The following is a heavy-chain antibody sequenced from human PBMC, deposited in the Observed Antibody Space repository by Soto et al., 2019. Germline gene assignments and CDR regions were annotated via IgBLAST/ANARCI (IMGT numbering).Heavy chain of an antibody. CDR2: IYYSGIT. V-gene: IGHV4-28*01. J-gene: IGHJ4*02. Sequence: QVQLQESGPGLVKPSDTLSLTCAVSGYSISSSNWWGWIRQPPGKGLDWIGYIYYSGITYYNPSLKSRVTMSVDTSKDQFSLTLTSVTAVDTAVYYCARREIQGPIDYWGQGTLVTVSS. CDR3: ARREIQGPIDY. CDR1: GYSISSSNW. D-gene: IGHD1-26*01.